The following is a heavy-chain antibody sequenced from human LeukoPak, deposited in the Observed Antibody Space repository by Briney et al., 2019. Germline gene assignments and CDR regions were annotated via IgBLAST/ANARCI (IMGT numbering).Heavy chain of an antibody. CDR2: ISSSSSYI. CDR3: ASGYSSGSDAFDT. Sequence: PGGSLRLSCAASEFTFSSYSMNWVRQAPGKGLEWVSSISSSSSYIYYADSVKGRFTISRDNAKNSLYLQMNSLRAEDTAVYYCASGYSSGSDAFDTWGQGTMVTVSS. CDR1: EFTFSSYS. D-gene: IGHD6-19*01. J-gene: IGHJ3*02. V-gene: IGHV3-21*01.